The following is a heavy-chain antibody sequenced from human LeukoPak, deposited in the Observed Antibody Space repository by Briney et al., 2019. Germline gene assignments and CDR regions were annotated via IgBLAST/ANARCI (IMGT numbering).Heavy chain of an antibody. CDR3: ARDGPHVDTAMVVGDY. CDR2: INPNSGGT. Sequence: ASVKVSCKASGYTFTGYYMHWVRQAPGQGLEWMGWINPNSGGTNYAQKPQGRVTMTTDTSTSTAYMELRSLRSDDTAVYYCARDGPHVDTAMVVGDYWGQGTLVTVSS. D-gene: IGHD5-18*01. CDR1: GYTFTGYY. V-gene: IGHV1-2*02. J-gene: IGHJ4*02.